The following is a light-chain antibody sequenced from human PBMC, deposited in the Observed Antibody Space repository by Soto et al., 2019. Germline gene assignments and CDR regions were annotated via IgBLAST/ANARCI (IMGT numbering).Light chain of an antibody. J-gene: IGLJ3*02. CDR3: QSYDSSNQV. Sequence: NFMLTQPHSVSESPGKTVTISCTRSSGSIASNYVQWYQQRPGSVPTTVIFEDNQRPSGVPDRFSGSIDSSSNSASLTISGLKTEDEAYYYCQSYDSSNQVFGGGTKLTVL. V-gene: IGLV6-57*04. CDR1: SGSIASNY. CDR2: EDN.